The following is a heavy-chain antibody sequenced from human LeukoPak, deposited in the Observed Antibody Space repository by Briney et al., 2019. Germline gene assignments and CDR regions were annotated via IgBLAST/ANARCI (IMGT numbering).Heavy chain of an antibody. V-gene: IGHV1-69*05. Sequence: GASIKVSCKASGSTFSSYAISWVRQAPGQGLEWMGGIIPIFGTANYAQKFQGRVTITTDESTSTAYMELSSLRSEDTAVYYCASSPGSSWFKPFDYWGQGTLVTVSS. J-gene: IGHJ4*02. CDR2: IIPIFGTA. CDR3: ASSPGSSWFKPFDY. CDR1: GSTFSSYA. D-gene: IGHD6-13*01.